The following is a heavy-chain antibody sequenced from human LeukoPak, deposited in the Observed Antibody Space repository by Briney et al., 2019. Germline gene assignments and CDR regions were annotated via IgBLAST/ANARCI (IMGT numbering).Heavy chain of an antibody. V-gene: IGHV3-9*01. D-gene: IGHD5-24*01. CDR1: GFTFDDYA. CDR2: ISWNSGSI. CDR3: AKDATLSTQGYFQH. Sequence: PGRSLRLSCAASGFTFDDYAMHWVRQAPGKGLEWVSGISWNSGSIGYADSVKGRFTISRDNAKNSLYLQMNSLRAEDTALYYCAKDATLSTQGYFQHWGQGTLVTVSS. J-gene: IGHJ1*01.